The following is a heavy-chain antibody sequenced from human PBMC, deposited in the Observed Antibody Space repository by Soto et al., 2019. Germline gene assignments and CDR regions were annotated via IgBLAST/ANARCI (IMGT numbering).Heavy chain of an antibody. CDR2: IYYSGST. CDR3: ARQGHGDPKAFDI. J-gene: IGHJ3*02. Sequence: QVQLQESGPGLVKPSQTLSLTCTVSGGSISSGGYYWSWIRQHPGKGLEWIGDIYYSGSTYYNPSLKSRVTISVDTSKNQFSLKLSSVTAADTAVYYCARQGHGDPKAFDIWGQGTMVTVSS. CDR1: GGSISSGGYY. V-gene: IGHV4-31*03. D-gene: IGHD4-17*01.